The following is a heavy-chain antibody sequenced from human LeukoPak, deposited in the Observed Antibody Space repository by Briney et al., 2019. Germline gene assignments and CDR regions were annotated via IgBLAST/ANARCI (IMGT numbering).Heavy chain of an antibody. D-gene: IGHD6-6*01. J-gene: IGHJ4*02. CDR1: GYTFTSYY. V-gene: IGHV1-46*01. CDR2: INPSGGST. CDR3: ARDGPRIAARCEDFDY. Sequence: ASVKVSCKASGYTFTSYYMHWVRQAPGQGLEWMGIINPSGGSTSYALKFQGRVTMTRDTSTSTVYMELSSLRSEDTAVYYCARDGPRIAARCEDFDYWGQGTLVTVSS.